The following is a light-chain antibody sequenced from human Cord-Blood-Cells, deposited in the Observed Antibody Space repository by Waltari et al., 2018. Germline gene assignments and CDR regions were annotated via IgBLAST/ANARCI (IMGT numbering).Light chain of an antibody. J-gene: IGLJ3*02. CDR3: CSYAGSSTWV. Sequence: QSPLTQPASVSGSPGQSFPISCTGTSSDVGSYNLVSWYQQHPGKAPQLMIYEGSKRPPGVPDRFSGSKSGNTASLTISGLQAEDEADYYCCSYAGSSTWVFGGGTKLTVL. V-gene: IGLV2-23*01. CDR1: SSDVGSYNL. CDR2: EGS.